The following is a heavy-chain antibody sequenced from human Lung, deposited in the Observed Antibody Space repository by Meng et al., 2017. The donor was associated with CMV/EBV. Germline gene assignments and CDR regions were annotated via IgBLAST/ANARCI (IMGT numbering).Heavy chain of an antibody. CDR3: ARGTRCLDWSLYGVIDY. CDR2: ISYGGRNE. CDR1: RFTFSSYA. Sequence: SXSASRFTFSSYAMHWVRQAPGKGLEWVATISYGGRNEYYADSVKGRFTISRDNSKNTLYLQVNSPRPEDTAVYYCARGTRCLDWSLYGVIDYWGQGXLVTVSS. D-gene: IGHD3/OR15-3a*01. V-gene: IGHV3-30*04. J-gene: IGHJ4*02.